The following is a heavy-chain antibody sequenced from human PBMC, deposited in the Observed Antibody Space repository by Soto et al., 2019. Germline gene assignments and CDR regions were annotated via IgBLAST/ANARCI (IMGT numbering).Heavy chain of an antibody. V-gene: IGHV1-18*01. CDR3: ARDRTDNWNTNDIDY. Sequence: ASVKVSCKASGYTFTSYGISWVRQAPGQGLEWMGWISAYNGNTNYAQKLQGRVTMTTDTSTSTAYLELRSLRSDDTAVYYCARDRTDNWNTNDIDYCGQGTLVTVSS. CDR2: ISAYNGNT. J-gene: IGHJ4*02. D-gene: IGHD1-20*01. CDR1: GYTFTSYG.